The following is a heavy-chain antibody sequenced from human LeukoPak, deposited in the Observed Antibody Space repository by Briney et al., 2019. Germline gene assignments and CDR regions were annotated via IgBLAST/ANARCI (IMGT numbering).Heavy chain of an antibody. V-gene: IGHV4-59*01. D-gene: IGHD3-22*01. Sequence: SETLSLTCTVSGGSIRGYYWSWIRQPPGKGLEWIGYIFYSGSTDYSPSLKSRVSISLDASKNQFSLKLTSVTAADTAVYYCARVGYYYDTRGFFDSWGQGTLVTVSS. CDR3: ARVGYYYDTRGFFDS. CDR1: GGSIRGYY. J-gene: IGHJ4*02. CDR2: IFYSGST.